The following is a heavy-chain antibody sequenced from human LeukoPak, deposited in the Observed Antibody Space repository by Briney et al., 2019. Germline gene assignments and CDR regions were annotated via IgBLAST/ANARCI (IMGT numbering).Heavy chain of an antibody. D-gene: IGHD5-24*01. CDR3: ARGGMATIFDV. J-gene: IGHJ4*02. CDR1: GGSISSHY. V-gene: IGHV4-59*11. Sequence: SETLSVTCTVSGGSISSHYWSWIRQPPGKGLEWIGYIYYSGNTNYSPSLKSRVTMSVDGSKNQFSLKLSSVIAADTAVYYCARGGMATIFDVWGQGTLVIVSS. CDR2: IYYSGNT.